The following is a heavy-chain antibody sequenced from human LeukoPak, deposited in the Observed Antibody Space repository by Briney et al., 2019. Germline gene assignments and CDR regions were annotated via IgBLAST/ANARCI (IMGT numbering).Heavy chain of an antibody. CDR3: AAYCEATPFDY. J-gene: IGHJ4*02. CDR1: GSSISSGGYY. CDR2: IYYSGST. D-gene: IGHD3-22*01. V-gene: IGHV4-31*03. Sequence: SETLSLTCTVSGSSISSGGYYWSWIRQHPGKGLEWIGYIYYSGSTYYNPSLKSRVTISVDTSKNQFSLKLSSVTAADTAVYYCAAYCEATPFDYWGQGTLVTVSS.